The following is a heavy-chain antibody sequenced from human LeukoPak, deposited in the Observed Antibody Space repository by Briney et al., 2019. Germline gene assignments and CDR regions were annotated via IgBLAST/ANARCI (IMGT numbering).Heavy chain of an antibody. CDR2: IYYSGST. D-gene: IGHD6-13*01. CDR3: AKYSSSWYKTYYFDY. J-gene: IGHJ4*02. V-gene: IGHV4-39*01. CDR1: GGSISSSSYY. Sequence: PSETLSLTCTVSGGSISSSSYYWGWIRQPPGKGLERIGSIYYSGSTYYNPSLKSRVTISVDTSKNQFSLKLSSVTAADTAVYYCAKYSSSWYKTYYFDYWGQGTLVTVSS.